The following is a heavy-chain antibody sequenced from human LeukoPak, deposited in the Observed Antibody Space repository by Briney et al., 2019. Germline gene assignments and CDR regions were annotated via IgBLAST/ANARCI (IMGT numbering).Heavy chain of an antibody. V-gene: IGHV3-33*01. J-gene: IGHJ4*02. D-gene: IGHD3-22*01. CDR2: IWYDGSNK. CDR3: PRGTRYDSSGYYSQDLDY. Sequence: GRSLRLSCAASGFTFSTYGMHWVRQAPGKGLEWAAVIWYDGSNKNYADSVKGRFTISRDNSKNTLYLQMNSLRAEDTAVYYFPRGTRYDSSGYYSQDLDYWGQGTLVTVSS. CDR1: GFTFSTYG.